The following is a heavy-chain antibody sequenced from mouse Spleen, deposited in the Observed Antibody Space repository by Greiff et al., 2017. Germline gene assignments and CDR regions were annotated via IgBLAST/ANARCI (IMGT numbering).Heavy chain of an antibody. Sequence: EVQGVESGGGLVKLGGSLKLSCAASGFTFSSYAMSWVRQTPEKRLEWVATISSGGGNTYYPDSVKGRFTISRDNAKNTLYLQMSSLKSEDTAMYYCARQGITTVYFDYWGQGTTLTVSS. CDR2: ISSGGGNT. CDR3: ARQGITTVYFDY. V-gene: IGHV5-9-3*01. CDR1: GFTFSSYA. D-gene: IGHD1-1*01. J-gene: IGHJ2*01.